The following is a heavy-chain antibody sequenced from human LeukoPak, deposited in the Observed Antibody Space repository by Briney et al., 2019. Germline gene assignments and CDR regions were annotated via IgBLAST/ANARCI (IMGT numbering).Heavy chain of an antibody. CDR1: GYTITSYY. V-gene: IGHV1-46*01. CDR2: INPSGGST. CDR3: ARDPHFTILFGVVYGMDV. D-gene: IGHD3-3*01. J-gene: IGHJ6*02. Sequence: ASVKVSCKASGYTITSYYMHWVRQAHGQGLEWMGIINPSGGSTSYAQKFQGRVTMTRDTSTSTVYMELSSLRSEDTAVYYCARDPHFTILFGVVYGMDVWGQGTTVTVSS.